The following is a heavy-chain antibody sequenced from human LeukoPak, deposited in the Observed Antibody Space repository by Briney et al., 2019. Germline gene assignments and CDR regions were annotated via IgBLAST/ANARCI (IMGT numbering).Heavy chain of an antibody. CDR1: GGSISSGSYY. CDR3: AKGVVPAAIDPVYYYYMDV. CDR2: IYTSGST. J-gene: IGHJ6*03. V-gene: IGHV4-61*02. Sequence: SETLSLTCTVSGGSISSGSYYWRWIRQPAGKGLEWIGRIYTSGSTNYNPSLKSRVTISVDTSKNQFSLKLSSVTAADTAVYYCAKGVVPAAIDPVYYYYMDVWGKGTTVTVSS. D-gene: IGHD2-2*01.